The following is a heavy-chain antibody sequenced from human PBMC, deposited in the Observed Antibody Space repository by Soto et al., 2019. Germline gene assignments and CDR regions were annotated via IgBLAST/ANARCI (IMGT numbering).Heavy chain of an antibody. J-gene: IGHJ6*02. CDR3: GRGRRDCGWCVGRGYYYEMDV. V-gene: IGHV4-34*01. Sequence: SETLSLTCAVYGGSFSGYYWSWIRQPPGKGLEWIGEINHSGSTNYNPSIKSRVTISVDTSKNQFSLKLSSVTAADTAVYYSGRGRRDCGWCVGRGYYYEMDVWSQGATVTVSS. CDR2: INHSGST. D-gene: IGHD2-21*01. CDR1: GGSFSGYY.